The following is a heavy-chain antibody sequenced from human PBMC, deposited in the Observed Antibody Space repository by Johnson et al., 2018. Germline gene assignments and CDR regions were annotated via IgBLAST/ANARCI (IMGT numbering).Heavy chain of an antibody. CDR2: IWYDGSNK. J-gene: IGHJ3*02. CDR3: ARDPNRLGITSAFDI. D-gene: IGHD3-3*01. Sequence: QVQLVESGGGVVQPGRSLRLSCAASGFTFSSYGMHWVRQAPGKGLEWVAVIWYDGSNKYYADSVKGRFTISRDNSNNTLYLQMSSLRAGDTAVYYCARDPNRLGITSAFDIWGQGTMVTVSS. CDR1: GFTFSSYG. V-gene: IGHV3-33*01.